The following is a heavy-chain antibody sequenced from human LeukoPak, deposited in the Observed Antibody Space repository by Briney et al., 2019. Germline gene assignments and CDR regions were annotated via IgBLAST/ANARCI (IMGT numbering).Heavy chain of an antibody. Sequence: SETLSLTCTVSGGSISSYYWSWIRQPPGKGLEWIEYIYYSGSTNYNPSLKSRVTISVDTSKNQFSLKLSSVTAADTAVYYCARLPLMVMGAFDIWGQGTMVTVSS. CDR3: ARLPLMVMGAFDI. CDR2: IYYSGST. V-gene: IGHV4-59*08. CDR1: GGSISSYY. J-gene: IGHJ3*02. D-gene: IGHD2-8*01.